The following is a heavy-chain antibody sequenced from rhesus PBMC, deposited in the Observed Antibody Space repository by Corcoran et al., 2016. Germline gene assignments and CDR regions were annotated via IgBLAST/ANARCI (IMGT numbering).Heavy chain of an antibody. CDR2: IYGSSTST. CDR1: GGSISDSYR. CDR3: ARDRSGSYLYVDY. V-gene: IGHV4S10*01. Sequence: QVQLQESGPGVVKPSETLSLTCAVSGGSISDSYRWSWIRQPPGTGLEWIGYIYGSSTSTNYNPSRKSRVTISKDTSKNQFSLKLSSVTTADTAVYYCARDRSGSYLYVDYWGQGVLVTVSS. J-gene: IGHJ4*01. D-gene: IGHD1-44*02.